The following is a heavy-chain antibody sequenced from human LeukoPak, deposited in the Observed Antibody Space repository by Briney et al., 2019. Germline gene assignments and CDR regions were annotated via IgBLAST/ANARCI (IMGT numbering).Heavy chain of an antibody. CDR3: ARGYYYDSSGYYGTFDY. CDR2: INWNGGST. Sequence: AGGSLRLSCAASGFTFDDYGMSWVGQAPGKGLEWVSGINWNGGSTVYADSVKGRFTISRDNDKNSLYVQMNRLRAEDTALYYCARGYYYDSSGYYGTFDYWGQGTLVTVSS. V-gene: IGHV3-20*04. CDR1: GFTFDDYG. D-gene: IGHD3-22*01. J-gene: IGHJ4*02.